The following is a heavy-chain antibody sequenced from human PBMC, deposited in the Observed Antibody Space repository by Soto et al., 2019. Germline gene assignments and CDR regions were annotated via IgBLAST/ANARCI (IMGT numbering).Heavy chain of an antibody. CDR3: ARESIVGDTKFDT. V-gene: IGHV4-61*01. J-gene: IGHJ5*01. Sequence: SETLSLTCTVSGDSLSSGRYYWTWLRQPPGKGLEWIGYIYHVGTSKYNPSLNSRATISLDTSKSQFSLRLRSVTAADTAVYFCARESIVGDTKFDTWGPGTLVTVSS. CDR2: IYHVGTS. D-gene: IGHD1-26*01. CDR1: GDSLSSGRYY.